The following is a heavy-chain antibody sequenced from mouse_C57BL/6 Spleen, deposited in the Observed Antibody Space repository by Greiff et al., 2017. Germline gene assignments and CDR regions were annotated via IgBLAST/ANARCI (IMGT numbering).Heavy chain of an antibody. V-gene: IGHV1-58*01. J-gene: IGHJ2*01. D-gene: IGHD1-1*01. CDR2: IYIGNGYT. CDR3: AREALVLYGSSFDY. CDR1: GYTFTSYG. Sequence: DVKLVESGAELVRPGSSVKMSCKTSGYTFTSYGINWVKQRPGQGLEWIGYIYIGNGYTEYNEKFKGKATLTSDTSSSTAYMQLSSLTSEDSAIYFCAREALVLYGSSFDYWGQGTTLTVSS.